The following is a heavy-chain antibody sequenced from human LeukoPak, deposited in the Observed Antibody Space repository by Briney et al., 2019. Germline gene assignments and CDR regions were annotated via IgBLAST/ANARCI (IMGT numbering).Heavy chain of an antibody. CDR2: INPSGAST. J-gene: IGHJ5*02. CDR3: ARKNQGFDP. Sequence: ASVKVSCKASGYTFTSYYMHWVRQAPGQGLDLIGIINPSGASTSYAQKFQGRVTMTRDTSTSTVYMELSSLRSEDTAVYYCARKNQGFDPWGQGTLVTVSS. V-gene: IGHV1-46*01. CDR1: GYTFTSYY.